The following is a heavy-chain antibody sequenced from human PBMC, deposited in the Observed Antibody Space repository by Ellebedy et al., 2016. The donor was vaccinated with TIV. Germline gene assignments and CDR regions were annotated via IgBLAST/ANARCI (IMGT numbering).Heavy chain of an antibody. CDR1: GLTFSSYT. J-gene: IGHJ2*01. Sequence: GESLKISCAASGLTFSSYTMGWVRQAPGRGLEWVAAITSTGDTTYYADSVRGRSTISRDNSKNTLYLHMNNLRADDTALYYSAKDIRGPAAGMWYFGLWGRGTLVTVSS. CDR2: ITSTGDTT. D-gene: IGHD6-13*01. CDR3: AKDIRGPAAGMWYFGL. V-gene: IGHV3-23*01.